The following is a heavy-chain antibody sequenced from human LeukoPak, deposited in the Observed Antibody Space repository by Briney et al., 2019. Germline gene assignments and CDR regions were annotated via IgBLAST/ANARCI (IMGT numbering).Heavy chain of an antibody. D-gene: IGHD3-22*01. CDR2: IQYDGGDI. CDR3: AQVANYYDSSGYYYPDAFDI. CDR1: GFTFTTSG. V-gene: IGHV3-30*02. J-gene: IGHJ3*02. Sequence: GGSLRLSCAASGFTFTTSGMHWVRQAPGKGLEWVTFIQYDGGDIFYADSVKGRFTISRDNSKNTLYLQMNSLRVEDTAVYYCAQVANYYDSSGYYYPDAFDIWGQGTMVTVSS.